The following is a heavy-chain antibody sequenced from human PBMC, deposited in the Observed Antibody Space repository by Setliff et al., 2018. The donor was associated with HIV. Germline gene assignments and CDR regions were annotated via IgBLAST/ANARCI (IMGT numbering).Heavy chain of an antibody. CDR3: AKDLRSTSCYD. CDR1: GFTFSSYS. CDR2: ISSSSSTI. J-gene: IGHJ4*02. V-gene: IGHV3-48*04. Sequence: QPGGSLRLSCAASGFTFSSYSMNWVRQAPGKGLEWVSYISSSSSTIYYADSVKGRFTISRDNAKNSLYLQMNSLRAEDTAVYYCAKDLRSTSCYDWGQGTLVTVSS. D-gene: IGHD2-2*01.